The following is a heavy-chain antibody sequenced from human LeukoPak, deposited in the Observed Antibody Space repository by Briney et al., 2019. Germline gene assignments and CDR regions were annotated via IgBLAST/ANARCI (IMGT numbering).Heavy chain of an antibody. D-gene: IGHD6-13*01. J-gene: IGHJ4*02. V-gene: IGHV3-7*01. CDR3: ARDGIAAVDFDY. CDR1: GFTFSSYW. CDR2: IKRDGSEK. Sequence: GGSLRLSCAASGFTFSSYWMTWVRQAPGKGLEWVANIKRDGSEKHYVDSVKGRFTISRDNAKNSMFLQMNSLRAEDTAVYYCARDGIAAVDFDYWGQGTLVTVSS.